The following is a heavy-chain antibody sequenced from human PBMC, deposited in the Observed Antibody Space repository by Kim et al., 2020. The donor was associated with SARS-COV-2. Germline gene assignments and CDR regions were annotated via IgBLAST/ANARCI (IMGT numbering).Heavy chain of an antibody. D-gene: IGHD6-13*01. V-gene: IGHV4-38-2*02. CDR3: ANLHSSSWYFDY. CDR1: GYSISSGYY. Sequence: SETLSLTCTVSGYSISSGYYWGWIRQPPGKGLEWIGSIYHSGSTYYNPSLKSRVTISVDTSKNQFSLKLSSVTAADTAVYYCANLHSSSWYFDYWGQGTL. J-gene: IGHJ4*02. CDR2: IYHSGST.